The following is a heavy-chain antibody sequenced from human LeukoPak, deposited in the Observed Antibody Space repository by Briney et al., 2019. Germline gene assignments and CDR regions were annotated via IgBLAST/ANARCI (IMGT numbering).Heavy chain of an antibody. D-gene: IGHD2/OR15-2a*01. J-gene: IGHJ4*02. Sequence: GGSLRLSCAASGFTFSSYGMHWVRQAPGKGLEWVALIWYDGSNKYYTDSVKGRLTISRDNSKNTLYLQMNRLRAEDTAVYYCAREGPRGNSQFDYWGQGTLVTVSS. CDR1: GFTFSSYG. V-gene: IGHV3-33*01. CDR2: IWYDGSNK. CDR3: AREGPRGNSQFDY.